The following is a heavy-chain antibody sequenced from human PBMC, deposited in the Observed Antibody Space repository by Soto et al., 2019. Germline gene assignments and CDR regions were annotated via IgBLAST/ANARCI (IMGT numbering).Heavy chain of an antibody. J-gene: IGHJ6*02. CDR1: GGTFSSYT. Sequence: QVQLVQSGAEVKKPGSSVKVSCKASGGTFSSYTISWVRQAPGQGLEWMGRIIPILGIANYAQKFQGRVTITADKSTSTAYMELSRLRSEDTAVYYCASVDQRITMVRGVISYGMDVWGQGTTVTVSS. V-gene: IGHV1-69*02. D-gene: IGHD3-10*01. CDR2: IIPILGIA. CDR3: ASVDQRITMVRGVISYGMDV.